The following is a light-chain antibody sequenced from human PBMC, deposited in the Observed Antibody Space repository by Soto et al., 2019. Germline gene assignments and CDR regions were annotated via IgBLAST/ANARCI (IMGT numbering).Light chain of an antibody. J-gene: IGKJ1*01. CDR1: QSLVYTPGNTY. CDR3: MQSAHWPGT. Sequence: EVVMTQSPLSLSVTLGQTASISCRSSQSLVYTPGNTYLNWFHQRPGQPPRRLIHKVSVRESGIPDRFSGSGSGSDFTLTISRVEAEDVGLYYCMQSAHWPGTFGQGTKVEIK. V-gene: IGKV2-30*01. CDR2: KVS.